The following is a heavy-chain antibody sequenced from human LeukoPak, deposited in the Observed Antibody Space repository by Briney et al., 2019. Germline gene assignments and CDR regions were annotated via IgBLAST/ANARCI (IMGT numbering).Heavy chain of an antibody. D-gene: IGHD6-6*01. CDR2: IYYSGST. CDR1: GGSISSYY. CDR3: AREPSGYSSSSGYYYYMDV. Sequence: SETLSLTCSVSGGSISSYYWSWIRQPPGKGLEWIGYIYYSGSTNYNPSLKSRVTISIDTSKSQFSLKLSSVTAADTAVYYCAREPSGYSSSSGYYYYMDVWGKGTTVTVSS. J-gene: IGHJ6*03. V-gene: IGHV4-59*01.